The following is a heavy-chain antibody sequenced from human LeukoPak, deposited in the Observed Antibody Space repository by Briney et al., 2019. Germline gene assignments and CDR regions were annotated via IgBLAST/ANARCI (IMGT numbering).Heavy chain of an antibody. CDR1: GFTFSSYS. CDR2: ISSSSSTI. Sequence: GGSLRLSCAASGFTFSSYSMNWVRQAPGKGLEWVSYISSSSSTIYYADSVKGRFTISRDNAKNSLYLQMNSLRAEDTAVYYCAREYVLLWFGELSGYYFDYWGQGTLVTVSS. J-gene: IGHJ4*02. V-gene: IGHV3-48*01. D-gene: IGHD3-10*01. CDR3: AREYVLLWFGELSGYYFDY.